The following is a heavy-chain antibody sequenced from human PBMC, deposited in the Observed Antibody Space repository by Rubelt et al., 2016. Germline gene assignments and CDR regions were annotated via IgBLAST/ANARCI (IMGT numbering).Heavy chain of an antibody. D-gene: IGHD2-2*01. CDR2: IYHTGST. J-gene: IGHJ4*02. Sequence: QVQLQESGPGLVKPSETLSLTCTVSGASISTHYWAWIRQPPGKGLDYIGYIYHTGSTNYNPSLKSRVTILVDTSKSQCSLELSSATAADTAVYYCARVVPAPISFDFWGQGTLVTVSS. CDR3: ARVVPAPISFDF. CDR1: GASISTHY. V-gene: IGHV4-4*09.